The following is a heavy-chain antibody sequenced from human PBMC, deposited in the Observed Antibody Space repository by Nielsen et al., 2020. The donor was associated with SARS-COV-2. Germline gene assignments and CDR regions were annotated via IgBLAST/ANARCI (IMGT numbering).Heavy chain of an antibody. V-gene: IGHV4-4*02. CDR2: VSHSGSI. J-gene: IGHJ6*03. Sequence: SETLSLTCAVSGGSVSSNDWWPWVRPSPGQGLEWIGEVSHSGSINYNPSLKSRVTLSMDKSKRQFSLRLTSVSAADTAVYFCARGDLVVVPSPILGLGPFFYYFYLDVWGKGTTVIVSS. CDR1: GGSVSSNDW. CDR3: ARGDLVVVPSPILGLGPFFYYFYLDV. D-gene: IGHD2-2*01.